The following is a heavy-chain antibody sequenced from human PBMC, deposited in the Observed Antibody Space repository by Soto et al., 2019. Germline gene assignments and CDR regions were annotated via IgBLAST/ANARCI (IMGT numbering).Heavy chain of an antibody. Sequence: SGPTLVNPTQTLTLTCTFSGFSLSTSGMCVSWIRQPPGKALEWLALIDWDDDKYYSTSLKTRLTISKDTSKNQVVLTMTNMDPVDTATYYCPRMDTLGYCSGGSCYSGYGMGYYGMDVWGQGTTVTVSS. J-gene: IGHJ6*02. CDR2: IDWDDDK. V-gene: IGHV2-70*01. CDR1: GFSLSTSGMC. CDR3: PRMDTLGYCSGGSCYSGYGMGYYGMDV. D-gene: IGHD2-15*01.